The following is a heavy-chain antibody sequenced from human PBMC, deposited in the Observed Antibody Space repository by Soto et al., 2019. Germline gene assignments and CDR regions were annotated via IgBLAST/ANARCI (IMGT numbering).Heavy chain of an antibody. D-gene: IGHD1-1*01. Sequence: EVQLVESGGGLVQPGGSLRLSCAASGFIFSNYNMKWVGQAPGKGLEWVSYISSSSSTIYYADSVKGRFTISRDNAKNSLYLQMNSLRAEDTAVYYCARWENWNDYYFYGMDVWGQGTTVTVSS. J-gene: IGHJ6*02. CDR1: GFIFSNYN. V-gene: IGHV3-48*01. CDR3: ARWENWNDYYFYGMDV. CDR2: ISSSSSTI.